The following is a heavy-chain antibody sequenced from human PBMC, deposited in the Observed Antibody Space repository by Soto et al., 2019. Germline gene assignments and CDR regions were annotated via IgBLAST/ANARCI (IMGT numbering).Heavy chain of an antibody. CDR1: GGSISSSSYY. CDR3: ARRGIYYGSGSYLGYFDY. V-gene: IGHV4-39*01. D-gene: IGHD3-10*01. Sequence: SETLSLTCTVSGGSISSSSYYWGWIRQPPGKGLEWIGNIYYSGSTYYNPSLKSRVTISVDTSKNQFSLKLSSVTAADTAVYYCARRGIYYGSGSYLGYFDYWGQGTLVTVSS. J-gene: IGHJ4*02. CDR2: IYYSGST.